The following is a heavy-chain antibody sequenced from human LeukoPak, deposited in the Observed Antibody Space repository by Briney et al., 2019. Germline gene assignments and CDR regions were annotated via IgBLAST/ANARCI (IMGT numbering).Heavy chain of an antibody. V-gene: IGHV1-2*02. CDR3: ALNDYGDGLGY. CDR1: GYTFTGYY. Sequence: GASVKVSYKASGYTFTGYYMHWVRQAPGQGLEWMGWINPNSGGTNYAQRFQGRVTMTRDTSFSTAYMELSRLRSDDTAVYYCALNDYGDGLGYWGQGTLVTVFS. J-gene: IGHJ4*02. CDR2: INPNSGGT. D-gene: IGHD4-17*01.